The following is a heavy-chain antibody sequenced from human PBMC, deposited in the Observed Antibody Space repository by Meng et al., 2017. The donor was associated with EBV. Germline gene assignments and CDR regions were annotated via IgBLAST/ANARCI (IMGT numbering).Heavy chain of an antibody. V-gene: IGHV1-69*01. D-gene: IGHD3-10*01. J-gene: IGHJ4*02. CDR3: ASESGRGYTPDY. Sequence: GALGLSAAGGRKPGQSLKVAWKTSGRPFRYYAISWVRQAPGQGLEWLGGFLPRLGAPNYAQKFHGRVKITADESTSTHYMDLSSLRSEDTAIYYCASESGRGYTPDYWGQGTLVTVSS. CDR1: GRPFRYYA. CDR2: FLPRLGAP.